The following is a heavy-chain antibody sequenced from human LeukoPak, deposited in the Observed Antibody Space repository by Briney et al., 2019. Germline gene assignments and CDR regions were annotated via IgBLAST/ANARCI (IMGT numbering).Heavy chain of an antibody. CDR2: MFPDGRT. CDR3: ARTNPVYGDYDY. D-gene: IGHD4-17*01. Sequence: GGSLRLSCLASGLTVNDNYMNWVRQAPGKGLQWVSVMFPDGRTFYGDDARSRRTITSDLASNTLLLQMHSIRADDTAVHYCARTNPVYGDYDYWGQGTLVTVSS. J-gene: IGHJ4*02. CDR1: GLTVNDNY. V-gene: IGHV3-53*01.